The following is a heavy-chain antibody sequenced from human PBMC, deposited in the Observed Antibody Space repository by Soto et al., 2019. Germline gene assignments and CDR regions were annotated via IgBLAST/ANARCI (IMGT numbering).Heavy chain of an antibody. CDR2: IYYSGST. CDR3: ATRVTYYDIHHNDY. V-gene: IGHV4-39*01. J-gene: IGHJ4*02. Sequence: PSETLSLTCTVSGGSISSSSYYWGWIRQPPGKGLEWIGSIYYSGSTYYNPSLKSRVTISVDTSKNQFSLRLSSVTAADTAVYYCATRVTYYDIHHNDYSGQGTLFTVSS. D-gene: IGHD3-9*01. CDR1: GGSISSSSYY.